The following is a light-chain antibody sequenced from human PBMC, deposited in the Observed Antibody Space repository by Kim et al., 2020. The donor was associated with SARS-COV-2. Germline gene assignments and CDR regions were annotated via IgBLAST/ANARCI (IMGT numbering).Light chain of an antibody. CDR3: QHSYTTPVT. Sequence: DIQMTQSPSSLSASVGDRVTITCRASQSISSYLNWYQQKPGKPPKLLIYAASSLQSGVPSRFSGSGSGTDFTLTISSLQPEDFATYFCQHSYTTPVTFGQGTRLEIK. V-gene: IGKV1-39*01. CDR2: AAS. J-gene: IGKJ5*01. CDR1: QSISSY.